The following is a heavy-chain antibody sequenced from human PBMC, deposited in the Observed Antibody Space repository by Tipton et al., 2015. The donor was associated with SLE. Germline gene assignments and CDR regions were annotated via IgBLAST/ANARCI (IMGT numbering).Heavy chain of an antibody. CDR2: IFYTGRV. V-gene: IGHV4-59*01. CDR1: DDSISHYY. CDR3: ARSLWVDKHSAELPPAIRLRAFDM. D-gene: IGHD2-2*01. Sequence: TLSLTCTVSDDSISHYYWSWIRQSPGKGLEWIGYIFYTGRVSSNPSLKSRVTISVDTSKNLFSLMLSSVTAAVTAVYYCARSLWVDKHSAELPPAIRLRAFDMLSLWTMITVS. J-gene: IGHJ3*02.